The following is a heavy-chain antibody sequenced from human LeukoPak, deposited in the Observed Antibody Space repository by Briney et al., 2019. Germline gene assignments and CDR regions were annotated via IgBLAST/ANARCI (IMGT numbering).Heavy chain of an antibody. CDR2: IYTSGST. Sequence: SXTLSLTCTVSGGSISSGSYYWSWIRQPAGKGLEWIVRIYTSGSTNYTPSLNSRVTISVDTSKNQFSLKLSSVTAADTAVYYCAREDYDILTTEFDPWGQGTLVTVSS. J-gene: IGHJ5*02. CDR3: AREDYDILTTEFDP. CDR1: GGSISSGSYY. V-gene: IGHV4-61*02. D-gene: IGHD3-9*01.